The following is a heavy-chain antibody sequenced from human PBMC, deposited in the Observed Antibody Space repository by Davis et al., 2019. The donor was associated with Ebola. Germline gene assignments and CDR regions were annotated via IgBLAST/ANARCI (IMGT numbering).Heavy chain of an antibody. CDR3: ARGGIKYYDILTGYYAPDY. V-gene: IGHV1-18*01. D-gene: IGHD3-9*01. CDR1: GYTFSSYG. Sequence: ASVKVSCKASGYTFSSYGISWVRQAPGQGLEWMGWISAYNGNTNHAQKLQGRVTMTTDTSTSTAYMELRSLRSDDTAVYYCARGGIKYYDILTGYYAPDYWGQGTLVTVSS. J-gene: IGHJ4*02. CDR2: ISAYNGNT.